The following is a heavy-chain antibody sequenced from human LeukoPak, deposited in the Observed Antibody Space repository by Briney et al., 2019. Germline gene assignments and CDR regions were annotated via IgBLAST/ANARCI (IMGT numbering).Heavy chain of an antibody. J-gene: IGHJ4*02. D-gene: IGHD2/OR15-2a*01. V-gene: IGHV3-7*01. Sequence: QSGGSLRLSCAASGFSFSSYWMSWVRQAPGKGLEWVANIKLDGSEKFYVDSVKGRFTISRDNAKNSLYLQMNSLRAEDTAVYYCALGGSNIDYWGQGTLVTVSS. CDR1: GFSFSSYW. CDR2: IKLDGSEK. CDR3: ALGGSNIDY.